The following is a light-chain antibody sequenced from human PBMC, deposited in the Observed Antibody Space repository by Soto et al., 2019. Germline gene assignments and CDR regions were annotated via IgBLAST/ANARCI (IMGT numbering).Light chain of an antibody. CDR1: QTVKNNY. CDR2: GAS. CDR3: QQYGTSSLT. Sequence: ETVLTQSPGTLSLSPGEGATLSCRASQTVKNNYLAWYQQRRGLAPRLLVYGASGRATGIPDRFSGSGSGTDFTLTITRLEPEDFAVYYCQQYGTSSLTFGGGTKV. V-gene: IGKV3-20*01. J-gene: IGKJ4*02.